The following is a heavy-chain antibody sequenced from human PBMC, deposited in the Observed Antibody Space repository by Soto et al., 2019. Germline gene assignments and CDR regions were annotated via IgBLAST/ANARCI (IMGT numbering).Heavy chain of an antibody. Sequence: QVQLQESGPGLVKPSGTLSLTCAVSGGSISTSNWWSWVRQPPGKGLEWIGEFYHHGSTNYNPSLKSRVTLSVDKSKNQFSLKLSSVTAADTAVYYCATLAVAGHFDYWGQGTLVTVSS. CDR2: FYHHGST. J-gene: IGHJ4*02. V-gene: IGHV4-4*02. CDR1: GGSISTSNW. D-gene: IGHD6-19*01. CDR3: ATLAVAGHFDY.